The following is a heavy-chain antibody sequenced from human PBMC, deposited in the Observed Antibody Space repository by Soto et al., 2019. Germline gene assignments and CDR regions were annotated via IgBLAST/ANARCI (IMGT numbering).Heavy chain of an antibody. J-gene: IGHJ5*02. CDR3: ARDPHEFWTSYWFDP. CDR2: ISAYDGKT. D-gene: IGHD3-3*01. V-gene: IGHV1-18*01. CDR1: GYTFNTYG. Sequence: GASVKVSCKTSGYTFNTYGINWVRQAPGQGLELMGWISAYDGKTTYAEKFQGRVTLTKDTSTSTAYMDLRSLRSDDTAIYYCARDPHEFWTSYWFDPWGQGTPSTVS.